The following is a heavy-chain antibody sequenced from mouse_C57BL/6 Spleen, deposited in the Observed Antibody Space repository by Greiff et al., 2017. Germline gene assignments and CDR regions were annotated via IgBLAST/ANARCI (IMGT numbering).Heavy chain of an antibody. V-gene: IGHV1-14*01. J-gene: IGHJ1*03. CDR1: GYTFTSYV. CDR2: IYPYNDGT. CDR3: ARSLYYYGSSTVWYFDV. Sequence: VQLQQSGPELVKPGASVKMSCKASGYTFTSYVMHWVKQKPGQGLEWIGYIYPYNDGTKYNEKFKGKATLTSDKSSSTAYMELSSLTSEDSAVYYCARSLYYYGSSTVWYFDVWGTGTTVTVSS. D-gene: IGHD1-1*01.